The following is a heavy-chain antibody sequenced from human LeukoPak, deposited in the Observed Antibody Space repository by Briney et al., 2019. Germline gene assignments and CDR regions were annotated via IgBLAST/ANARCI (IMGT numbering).Heavy chain of an antibody. CDR1: GYTLTELS. J-gene: IGHJ6*02. Sequence: ASVKVSCKVSGYTLTELSMHWVRQAPGKGLEWMGGFDPEDGETIYAQKFQGRVTMTEDTSTDTAYMELSSLRSEDTAVYYCARAYSSSWYLNIANGMDVWGQGTTVTVSS. CDR3: ARAYSSSWYLNIANGMDV. V-gene: IGHV1-24*01. D-gene: IGHD6-13*01. CDR2: FDPEDGET.